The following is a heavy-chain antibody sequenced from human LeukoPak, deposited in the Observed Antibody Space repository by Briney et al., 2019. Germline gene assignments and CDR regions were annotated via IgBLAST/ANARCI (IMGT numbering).Heavy chain of an antibody. D-gene: IGHD6-19*01. CDR2: ISSSSSSYI. J-gene: IGHJ4*02. CDR3: ARALYSSGWYGPAY. CDR1: GFTFSSYS. V-gene: IGHV3-21*01. Sequence: PGGSLRLSSAASGFTFSSYSMNWVRQAPGKGLEWVSSISSSSSSYIYYADSVKGRFTISRDNAKNSLYLQMNSLRAEDTAVYYCARALYSSGWYGPAYWGQGTLVTVSS.